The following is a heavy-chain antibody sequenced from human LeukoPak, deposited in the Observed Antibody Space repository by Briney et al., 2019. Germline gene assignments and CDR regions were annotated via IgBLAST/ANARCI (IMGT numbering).Heavy chain of an antibody. Sequence: AGGSLRLSCAASGFTYSEYSMNWVRQAPGKGLEWVSYISFSSATTYYADSVKGRFTISRDNAKNSLYLQMNSLKAADTAVYYCARGIPTYYYGSGSDFEDYWGQGTLVTVSS. CDR3: ARGIPTYYYGSGSDFEDY. D-gene: IGHD3-10*01. J-gene: IGHJ4*02. CDR2: ISFSSATT. CDR1: GFTYSEYS. V-gene: IGHV3-48*04.